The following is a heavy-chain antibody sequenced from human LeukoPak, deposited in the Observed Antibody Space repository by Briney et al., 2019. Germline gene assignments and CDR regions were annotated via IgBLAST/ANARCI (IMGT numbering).Heavy chain of an antibody. J-gene: IGHJ3*01. V-gene: IGHV4-39*01. D-gene: IGHD3/OR15-3a*01. Sequence: SATLSLTCTVSGDSIISNNYWWDWVRLPPGKGLEWISATFYTGRTFYNPSLKSRVTISVDTSKNQFSLDLNSATAADTADYYCARRRHNFDFYNVWGQGTRVLVSS. CDR3: ARRRHNFDFYNV. CDR2: TFYTGRT. CDR1: GDSIISNNYW.